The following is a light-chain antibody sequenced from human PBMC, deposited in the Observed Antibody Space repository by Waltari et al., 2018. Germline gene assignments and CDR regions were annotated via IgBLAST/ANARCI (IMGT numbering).Light chain of an antibody. CDR3: QQYYSRRT. Sequence: DIVMTQSPDSLAVSLCGGPTIRCKSLQRILYHSNEKTYLAWYQQKPGQPPKLLIYWASTRESGVPDRFSGSRSGTDCTLTISSLQAEDVAVYYCQQYYSRRTFGQGTKVEIK. V-gene: IGKV4-1*01. J-gene: IGKJ1*01. CDR1: QRILYHSNEKTY. CDR2: WAS.